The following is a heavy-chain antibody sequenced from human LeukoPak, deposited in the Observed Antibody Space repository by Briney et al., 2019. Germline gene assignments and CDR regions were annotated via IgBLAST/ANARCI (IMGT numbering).Heavy chain of an antibody. CDR1: SYSISSANY. CDR2: MYHSGST. V-gene: IGHV4-38-2*02. J-gene: IGHJ5*02. CDR3: ASWRFGELLEGNWFDP. D-gene: IGHD3-10*01. Sequence: SETLSLTCTVSSYSISSANYWGWIRQPPGKGLEWIGSMYHSGSTYYNPSLKSRVTISVDTSKNQFSLKLSSVTAADTAVYYCASWRFGELLEGNWFDPWGQGTLVTVSS.